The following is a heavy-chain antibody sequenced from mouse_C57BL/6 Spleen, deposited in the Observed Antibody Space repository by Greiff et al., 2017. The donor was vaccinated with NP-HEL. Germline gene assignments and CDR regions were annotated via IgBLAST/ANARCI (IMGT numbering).Heavy chain of an antibody. Sequence: QVQLQQSGPELVKPGASVKISCKASGYAFSSSWMNWVKQRPGKGLEWIGRIYPGDGDTNYNGKFKGKATLTADKSSSTAYMQLSSLTSEDSAVYFCARGGYYGLGNFDYWGQGTTLTVSS. D-gene: IGHD1-1*01. V-gene: IGHV1-82*01. CDR1: GYAFSSSW. CDR2: IYPGDGDT. CDR3: ARGGYYGLGNFDY. J-gene: IGHJ2*01.